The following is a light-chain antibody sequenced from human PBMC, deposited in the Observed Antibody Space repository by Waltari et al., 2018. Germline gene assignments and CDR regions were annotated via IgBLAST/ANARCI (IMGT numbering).Light chain of an antibody. V-gene: IGKV3-15*01. J-gene: IGKJ1*01. CDR3: QQFNDWPRT. Sequence: EVVMTQFPATLSVSPGASATLSCRASRSVSRNIDWYQQRPGRAPRPLIYAASTRATDTPARFSGSGSGTEFSLTISRLQSEDFAVYYCQQFNDWPRTFGQGTRVEIK. CDR1: RSVSRN. CDR2: AAS.